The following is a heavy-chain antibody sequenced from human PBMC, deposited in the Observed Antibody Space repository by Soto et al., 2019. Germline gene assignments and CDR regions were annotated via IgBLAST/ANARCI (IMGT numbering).Heavy chain of an antibody. Sequence: QGQLLQSGGEVKKPGASVKVSCKASGYTFSSYGISWVRQTPGQGLEWMGWISGYNGKTNYAQKVQDTITMTTDTYTDTVYMERRSLSSDDTALYYCEGEGDVPYYGYAMNIWGQGTTITVSP. CDR2: ISGYNGKT. J-gene: IGHJ6*01. V-gene: IGHV1-18*01. D-gene: IGHD2-21*02. CDR3: EGEGDVPYYGYAMNI. CDR1: GYTFSSYG.